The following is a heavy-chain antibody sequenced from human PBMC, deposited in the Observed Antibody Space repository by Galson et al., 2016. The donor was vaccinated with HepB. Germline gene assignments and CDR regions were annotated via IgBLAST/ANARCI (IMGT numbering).Heavy chain of an antibody. Sequence: SETLSLTCAVSGASISSSNWWSWVRQSPGKGLEWIGNIYHSGSTNSNPSFKRRLSLSVDKSKNQFSLNLTSVTAADTAVYYCAISGSYRYSDSWGQGTLVTVSS. CDR2: IYHSGST. D-gene: IGHD1-26*01. V-gene: IGHV4-4*02. CDR1: GASISSSNW. J-gene: IGHJ4*02. CDR3: AISGSYRYSDS.